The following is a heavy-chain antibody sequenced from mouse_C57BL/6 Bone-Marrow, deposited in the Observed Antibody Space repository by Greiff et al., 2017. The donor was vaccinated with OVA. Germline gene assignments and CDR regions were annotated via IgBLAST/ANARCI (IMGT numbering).Heavy chain of an antibody. CDR3: ARQKDYYGSSRYFDV. CDR2: ISNGGGST. CDR1: GFTFSDYY. J-gene: IGHJ1*03. D-gene: IGHD1-1*01. Sequence: EVMLVESGGGLVQPGGSLKLSCAASGFTFSDYYMYWVRQTPEKRLEWVAYISNGGGSTYYPDTVKGRFTISRDNAKNTLYLQMSRLKSEDTAMYYCARQKDYYGSSRYFDVWGTGTTVTVSS. V-gene: IGHV5-12*01.